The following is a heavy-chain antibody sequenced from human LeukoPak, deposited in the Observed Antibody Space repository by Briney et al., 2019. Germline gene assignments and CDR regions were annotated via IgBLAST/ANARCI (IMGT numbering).Heavy chain of an antibody. CDR3: AKDVLYGSGSYFSGDFDY. J-gene: IGHJ4*02. CDR2: ISADGNGK. CDR1: RNDH. V-gene: IGHV3-30*14. D-gene: IGHD3-10*01. Sequence: GGSLRLSCTPSRNDHMHWVRQAPGKGLEWVAGISADGNGKYYADSVKGRFTISRDNAKNSMYLQLSSLRAEDTAVYYCAKDVLYGSGSYFSGDFDYWGQGTLVTVSS.